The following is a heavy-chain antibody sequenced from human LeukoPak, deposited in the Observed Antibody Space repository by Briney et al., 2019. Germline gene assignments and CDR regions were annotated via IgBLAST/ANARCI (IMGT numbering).Heavy chain of an antibody. V-gene: IGHV4-61*09. J-gene: IGHJ5*02. CDR3: ARAGYYEGWFDP. D-gene: IGHD3-22*01. CDR1: GGSISSGSYY. Sequence: PSQTLSLTCTVSGGSISSGSYYWSWIRQPAGKGLEWIGHIYTSGSTNYNPSLKSRVTISVDTSKNQFSLKLSSVTAADTAVYYCARAGYYEGWFDPWGQGTLVTVSS. CDR2: IYTSGST.